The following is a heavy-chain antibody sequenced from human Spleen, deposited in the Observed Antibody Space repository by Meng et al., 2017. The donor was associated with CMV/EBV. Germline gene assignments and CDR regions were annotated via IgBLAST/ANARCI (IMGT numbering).Heavy chain of an antibody. Sequence: QVQLGESGGGVVQPGRSLRLSFVVSGFTFSRYGMHWVRQSAGKGLEWVAVISNDGRNKQYVDSVKGRLTISRDNSKNTLYLQMNSLKIEDTGIYYCAKDDSGTIDYWGQGTLVTVSS. J-gene: IGHJ4*02. V-gene: IGHV3-30*18. CDR2: ISNDGRNK. D-gene: IGHD1-1*01. CDR3: AKDDSGTIDY. CDR1: GFTFSRYG.